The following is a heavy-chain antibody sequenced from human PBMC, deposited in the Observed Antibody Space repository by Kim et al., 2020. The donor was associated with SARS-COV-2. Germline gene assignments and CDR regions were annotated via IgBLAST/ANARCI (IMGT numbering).Heavy chain of an antibody. Sequence: SETLSLTCTVSGGSISSSSYYWGWIRKPPGKGLEWLGSISYTGSTYYNPSLKSRVTISVDTSKNQFSLKLSSVTAADTAVYYCASQYDFWSGYDYWGQGTLVTASS. CDR3: ASQYDFWSGYDY. D-gene: IGHD3-3*01. CDR1: GGSISSSSYY. J-gene: IGHJ4*02. V-gene: IGHV4-39*01. CDR2: ISYTGST.